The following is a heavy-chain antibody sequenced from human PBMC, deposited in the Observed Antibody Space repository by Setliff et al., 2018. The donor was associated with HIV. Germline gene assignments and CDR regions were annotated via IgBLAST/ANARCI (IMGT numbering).Heavy chain of an antibody. CDR3: ARDRIVGATDAIDI. CDR2: IIPIFGMA. Sequence: SVMVSCKASGDIFNNNAINWVRQAPGQGLEWMGRIIPIFGMANYARKFQGRVTITADKSTSTAYLELSSLTYDDTAVYYCARDRIVGATDAIDIWGQGTMVTVSS. V-gene: IGHV1-69*04. D-gene: IGHD1-26*01. J-gene: IGHJ3*02. CDR1: GDIFNNNA.